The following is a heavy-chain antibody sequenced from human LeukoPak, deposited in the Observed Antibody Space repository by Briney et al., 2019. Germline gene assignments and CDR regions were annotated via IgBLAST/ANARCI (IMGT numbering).Heavy chain of an antibody. D-gene: IGHD1-1*01. Sequence: GGSLRLSCAASGFTFSSYGMHWVRQAPGKGLEWVAVIWYDGSNKYYADSVKGRFTISRDNSKNTLYLQMNSLRAEDTAVYYCAREEGRGTGAFDIWGQGTMVTVSS. CDR3: AREEGRGTGAFDI. CDR2: IWYDGSNK. CDR1: GFTFSSYG. V-gene: IGHV3-33*01. J-gene: IGHJ3*02.